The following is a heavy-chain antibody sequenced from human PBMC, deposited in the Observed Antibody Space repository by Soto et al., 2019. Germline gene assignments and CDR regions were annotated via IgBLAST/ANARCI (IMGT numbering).Heavy chain of an antibody. CDR3: ARGVRNYYGVDV. CDR2: INSDESTT. V-gene: IGHV3-74*01. Sequence: PGGSLRLSCAASGFTFSSYLMHWVRQAPGQGLVWVSRINSDESTTNYADSVKGRFTISRDNAKNTLYLQMNSLRAEDTAVYYCARGVRNYYGVDVWGQGTTVTVSS. J-gene: IGHJ6*02. CDR1: GFTFSSYL.